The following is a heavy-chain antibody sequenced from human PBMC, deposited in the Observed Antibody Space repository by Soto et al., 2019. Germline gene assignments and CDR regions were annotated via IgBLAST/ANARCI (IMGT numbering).Heavy chain of an antibody. CDR3: AVVCGYEYYYCYDMDV. V-gene: IGHV1-3*01. CDR1: GYTFTSYA. Sequence: ASVKVSCKASGYTFTSYAMHWVRQAPGQRLEWMGWINAGNGNTKYSQKFQGRVTITRDTSASTAYMELSSLRSEDTAVYYCAVVCGYEYYYCYDMDVWGQGTTVTVSS. J-gene: IGHJ6*02. CDR2: INAGNGNT. D-gene: IGHD5-12*01.